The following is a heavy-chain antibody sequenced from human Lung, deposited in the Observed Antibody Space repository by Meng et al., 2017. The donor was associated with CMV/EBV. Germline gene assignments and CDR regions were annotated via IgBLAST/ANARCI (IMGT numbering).Heavy chain of an antibody. D-gene: IGHD4-23*01. CDR1: GDIVSSNSAA. V-gene: IGHV6-1*01. CDR2: TYYRSKWYH. Sequence: QVQLQQPGPGLVKPSPTLSPTCAISGDIVSSNSAAWHWIRQSPSRGLEWLGRTYYRSKWYHEYAVSVKSRITISPDTPKNQFSLQLNSMTPEDTAVYYCARGINGGCGDWGQGTLVTVSS. CDR3: ARGINGGCGD. J-gene: IGHJ4*02.